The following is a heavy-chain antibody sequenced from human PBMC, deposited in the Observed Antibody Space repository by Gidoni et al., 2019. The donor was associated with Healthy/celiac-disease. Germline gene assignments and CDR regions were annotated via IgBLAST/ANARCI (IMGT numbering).Heavy chain of an antibody. Sequence: EVQLVESGGGLVQPGSSLRLPCAASGFPFDDYAMHWVRQAPGKGLEWVSGISWNSGSIGYADSVKGRFTISRDNAKNSLYLQMNSLRAEDTALYYCAKDIALYSSSWYGYFQHWGQGTLVTVSS. V-gene: IGHV3-9*01. D-gene: IGHD6-13*01. CDR1: GFPFDDYA. J-gene: IGHJ1*01. CDR2: ISWNSGSI. CDR3: AKDIALYSSSWYGYFQH.